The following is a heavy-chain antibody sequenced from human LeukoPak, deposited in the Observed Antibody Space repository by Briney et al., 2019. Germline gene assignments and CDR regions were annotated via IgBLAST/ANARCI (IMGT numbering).Heavy chain of an antibody. Sequence: GGSLRLSCAASGFTFSSYEMNWVRQAPGKGLEWVSYISSSSSTIYYEDSVQGRFTISRYNAKNSLYLQMNSLRAEDTAVYYCARGGSYLSAFDIWGQGTMVTVSS. J-gene: IGHJ3*02. CDR2: ISSSSSTI. CDR3: ARGGSYLSAFDI. V-gene: IGHV3-48*01. CDR1: GFTFSSYE. D-gene: IGHD1-26*01.